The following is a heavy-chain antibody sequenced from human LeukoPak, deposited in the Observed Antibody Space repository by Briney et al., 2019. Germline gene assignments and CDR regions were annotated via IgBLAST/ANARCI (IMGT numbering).Heavy chain of an antibody. CDR2: LRYDGSSK. J-gene: IGHJ4*02. Sequence: PGGSLRLSCAASGSMFSTSGMHWVRQAPGKGLEWVAFLRYDGSSKFYADSVKGRFSISRDNSKSTLYLQMNSLRAEDTATYYCAKDSYNSGGGNYFDYWGQGTLVTVSS. V-gene: IGHV3-30*02. D-gene: IGHD6-19*01. CDR3: AKDSYNSGGGNYFDY. CDR1: GSMFSTSG.